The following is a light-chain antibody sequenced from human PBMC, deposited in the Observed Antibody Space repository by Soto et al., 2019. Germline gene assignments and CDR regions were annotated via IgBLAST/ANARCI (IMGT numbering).Light chain of an antibody. CDR2: GAS. Sequence: IAVTLSPGTLSVSTRDRATLSCRASQSVSSNLAWYQQKPGQAPRLLIYGASSRATGIPDRFSGSGSGTDFTLTIRRLEPEDFAVYYCQQYGSAYPWTFGQGTKVDI. J-gene: IGKJ1*01. V-gene: IGKV3-20*01. CDR3: QQYGSAYPWT. CDR1: QSVSSN.